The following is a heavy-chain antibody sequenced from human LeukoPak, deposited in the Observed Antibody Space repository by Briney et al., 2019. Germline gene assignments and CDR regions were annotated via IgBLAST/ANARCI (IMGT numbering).Heavy chain of an antibody. D-gene: IGHD5-18*01. J-gene: IGHJ4*02. CDR1: GFTFSSYW. Sequence: TGGSLRLSCAASGFTFSSYWMSWVRQAPGKGLEWVANIKQDGSEKYYVDSVRGRFTISRDNAKNSLYLQMNSLRAEDTAVYYCAKEGTGGYSYGFDYWGQGTLVTVSS. CDR3: AKEGTGGYSYGFDY. CDR2: IKQDGSEK. V-gene: IGHV3-7*01.